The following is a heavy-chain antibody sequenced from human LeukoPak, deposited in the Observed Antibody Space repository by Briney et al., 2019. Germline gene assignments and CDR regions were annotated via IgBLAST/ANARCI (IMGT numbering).Heavy chain of an antibody. CDR3: ARTLDEVVVAAEKYYFDY. V-gene: IGHV1-2*02. CDR2: INPNSGGT. CDR1: GYTFTGYY. D-gene: IGHD2-15*01. Sequence: GASVSVSCKASGYTFTGYYMHWVRQAPGQGLEWMGWINPNSGGTNYAQKFQGRVTMTRDTSISTAYMELSRLRSDDTAVYYCARTLDEVVVAAEKYYFDYWGQGTLVTVSS. J-gene: IGHJ4*02.